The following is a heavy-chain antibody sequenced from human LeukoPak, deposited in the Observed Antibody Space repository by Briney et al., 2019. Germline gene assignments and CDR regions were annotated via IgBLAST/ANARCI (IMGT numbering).Heavy chain of an antibody. Sequence: PGGSLRLSCAASGFTFSSYWTTWVRQAPGKGLEWVANIKHDGSEKYYVDFVKGRFTISRDNAKNSLYLQMNSLRVEDTAVYYCARDPALSIYFYYYYMDVWGKGTTVTVSS. J-gene: IGHJ6*03. CDR1: GFTFSSYW. CDR2: IKHDGSEK. V-gene: IGHV3-7*01. D-gene: IGHD2/OR15-2a*01. CDR3: ARDPALSIYFYYYYMDV.